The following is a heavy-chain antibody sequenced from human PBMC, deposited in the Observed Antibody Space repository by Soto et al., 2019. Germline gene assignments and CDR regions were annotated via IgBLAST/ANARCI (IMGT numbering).Heavy chain of an antibody. Sequence: PGGSLRLSCAASGFTFSSYAMSWVRQAPGKGLEWVSAISGSGGSTYYADSVKGRFTISRDNSKNTLYLQMNSLRAEDTAVYYCAREGSAVAGTQDAFDIWGQGTMVTVSS. D-gene: IGHD6-19*01. CDR2: ISGSGGST. V-gene: IGHV3-23*01. CDR1: GFTFSSYA. CDR3: AREGSAVAGTQDAFDI. J-gene: IGHJ3*02.